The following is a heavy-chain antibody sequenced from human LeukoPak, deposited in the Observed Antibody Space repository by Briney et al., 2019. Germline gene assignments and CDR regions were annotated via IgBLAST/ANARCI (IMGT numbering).Heavy chain of an antibody. V-gene: IGHV4-59*08. CDR2: IYFSGSS. J-gene: IGHJ3*02. D-gene: IGHD3-22*01. CDR1: GGSMSNYY. CDR3: ARHFYPYYYDSSGYYWFHNAFDI. Sequence: PSETLSLTCTVSGGSMSNYYWSWIRQPPGKGLEWIGYIYFSGSSNYNPSLKSRVTISVDTSKNQFSLKLSSVTAADTAVYYCARHFYPYYYDSSGYYWFHNAFDIWGQGTMVTVSS.